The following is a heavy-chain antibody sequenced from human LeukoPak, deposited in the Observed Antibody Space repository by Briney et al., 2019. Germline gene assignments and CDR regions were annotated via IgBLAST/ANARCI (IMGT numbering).Heavy chain of an antibody. J-gene: IGHJ5*02. V-gene: IGHV4-4*07. CDR1: GGSISTYY. CDR3: ARDIWFDP. CDR2: IHASGST. Sequence: PETLSLTCTVSGGSISTYYWSWVRQPAGKRLEWIGRIHASGSTNYNPSLKSRVTMSVDTSKNQFSLKLSSVTAADTAVYYCARDIWFDPWGQGTLVTVSS.